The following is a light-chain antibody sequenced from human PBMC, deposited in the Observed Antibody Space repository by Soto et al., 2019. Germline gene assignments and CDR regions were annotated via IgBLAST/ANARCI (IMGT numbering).Light chain of an antibody. J-gene: IGLJ3*02. CDR3: SSYGDRNNLV. V-gene: IGLV2-8*01. CDR2: EVS. Sequence: QSALTQPPSASGSPGQSVTISCTGTSSDVGGYNYVSWYQQHPGKAPKLMIYEVSKRPSGVPDRFSGSKSDNTASLTVSGRQDEDEGDYYCSSYGDRNNLVFGGGTKLTVL. CDR1: SSDVGGYNY.